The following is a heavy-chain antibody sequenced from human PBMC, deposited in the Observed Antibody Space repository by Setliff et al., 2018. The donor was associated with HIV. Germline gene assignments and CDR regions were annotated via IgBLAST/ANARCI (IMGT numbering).Heavy chain of an antibody. J-gene: IGHJ4*02. CDR1: GYTFTGYY. Sequence: ASVKVSCKASGYTFTGYYMHWVRQAPGQGLEWMGWINPNSGGTNYAQKFQGRVTMTRDTSISTAYMELSRLRSEDTAVYYCATPLSHDSSGREPFDYWGQGTLVTVSS. D-gene: IGHD3-22*01. CDR3: ATPLSHDSSGREPFDY. CDR2: INPNSGGT. V-gene: IGHV1-2*02.